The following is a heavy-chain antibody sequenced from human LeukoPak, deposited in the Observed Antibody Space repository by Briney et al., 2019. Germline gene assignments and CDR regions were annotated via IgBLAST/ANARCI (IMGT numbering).Heavy chain of an antibody. V-gene: IGHV4-61*02. CDR2: ISSSGST. CDR3: ARGSYSYDSSGAFDI. CDR1: GDSISSGDYY. J-gene: IGHJ3*02. D-gene: IGHD3-22*01. Sequence: PSQTLSLTCTVSGDSISSGDYYWSWIRQPAVKGLEWIGRISSSGSTNYNPSLKSRVTISVDTSKNQFSLKLSSVTAADPAVYFCARGSYSYDSSGAFDIWGQGTMVTVSS.